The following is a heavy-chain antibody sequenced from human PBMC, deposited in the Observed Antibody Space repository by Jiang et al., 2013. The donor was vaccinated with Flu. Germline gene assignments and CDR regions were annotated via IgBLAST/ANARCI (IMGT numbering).Heavy chain of an antibody. Sequence: LLKPSETLSLTCAVYGGSFSGYYWSWIRQPPGKGLEWIGEINHSGSTNYNPSLKSRVTISVDTSKNQFSLKLSSVTAADTAVYYCARVRFLEWLVSRTYNWFDPWGQGTLVTVSS. D-gene: IGHD3-3*01. J-gene: IGHJ5*02. V-gene: IGHV4-34*01. CDR2: INHSGST. CDR1: GGSFSGYY. CDR3: ARVRFLEWLVSRTYNWFDP.